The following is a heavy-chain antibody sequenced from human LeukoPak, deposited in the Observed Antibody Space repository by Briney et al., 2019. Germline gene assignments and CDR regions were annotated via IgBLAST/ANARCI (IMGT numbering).Heavy chain of an antibody. CDR1: GYTFTSYD. J-gene: IGHJ5*02. CDR3: ARGVDSSSSWFDP. Sequence: ASVKVSCKASGYTFTSYDINWVRQATGQGLEWMGWINPNSGNTGYAQKCQGRVTMTRNTSISTAYMELSSLRSEDTAVYYCARGVDSSSSWFDPWGQGTLVTVSS. CDR2: INPNSGNT. V-gene: IGHV1-8*01. D-gene: IGHD6-13*01.